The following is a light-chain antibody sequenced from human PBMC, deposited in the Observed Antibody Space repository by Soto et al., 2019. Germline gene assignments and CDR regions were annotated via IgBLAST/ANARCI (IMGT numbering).Light chain of an antibody. J-gene: IGKJ2*01. CDR2: GAS. V-gene: IGKV3-20*01. CDR3: HQYGSSPRT. CDR1: QSVSSSY. Sequence: EIVLTQSPGTLSLYPGERATLSCRASQSVSSSYLAWFQQKPGQAPRLLIYGASSRATGIPDRFSGSGSGTDFTLTISRLEPEDFAVYYCHQYGSSPRTFGQGTKLEIK.